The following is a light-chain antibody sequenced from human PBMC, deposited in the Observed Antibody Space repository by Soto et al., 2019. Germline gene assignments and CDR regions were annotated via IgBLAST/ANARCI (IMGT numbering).Light chain of an antibody. J-gene: IGLJ1*01. CDR2: EVG. CDR3: NSHTSSGFRV. CDR1: SSDVGGYNH. V-gene: IGLV2-14*01. Sequence: QSVLTQPASVSGSPGQSITISCTGTSSDVGGYNHVSWYQHHPGKAPKLMIYEVGNRPSGVSNRFSGSKSGYTASLTISGLQAEDEADYYCNSHTSSGFRVFGTGTKVTV.